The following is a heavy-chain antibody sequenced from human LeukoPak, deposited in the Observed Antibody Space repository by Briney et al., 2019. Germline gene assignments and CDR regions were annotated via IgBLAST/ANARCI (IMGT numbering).Heavy chain of an antibody. CDR1: GGSFSGYY. CDR3: ARGGKYSSSWYFDY. J-gene: IGHJ4*02. D-gene: IGHD6-13*01. V-gene: IGHV4-34*01. Sequence: PSETLSLTCAVYGGSFSGYYWSWIRQPPGKGLEWIGEINHSGSTNYNPSFKSRVTISVDTSKNQFSLKLSSVTAADTAVYYCARGGKYSSSWYFDYWGQGTLVTVSS. CDR2: INHSGST.